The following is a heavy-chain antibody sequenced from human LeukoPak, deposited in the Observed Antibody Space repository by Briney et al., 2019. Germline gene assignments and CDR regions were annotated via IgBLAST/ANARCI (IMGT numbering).Heavy chain of an antibody. CDR1: GFTFSSYA. D-gene: IGHD3-10*01. CDR2: ISYDGSNK. Sequence: GGSLRLSCAASGFTFSSYAMHWVRQPPGKGLEWVAVISYDGSNKYYADSVKGRFTISRDNSKNTLYLQMNSLRAEDTAVYYCARDLPTMVRGVISGIDYWGQGTLVTVSS. V-gene: IGHV3-30*01. CDR3: ARDLPTMVRGVISGIDY. J-gene: IGHJ4*02.